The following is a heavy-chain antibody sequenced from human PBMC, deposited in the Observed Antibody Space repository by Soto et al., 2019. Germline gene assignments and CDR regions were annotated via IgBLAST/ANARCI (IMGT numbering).Heavy chain of an antibody. Sequence: QVQLVESGGGVGQPGRSLRLSCVASGFTFSGYAMHWVRQAPGKGLEWVALMSYDGSIKFHADAVKGRFTISRDNSKDTMSLQMNILRADDMAVYYCARADGSSFRAVLEYWGQGTLVTVSS. CDR1: GFTFSGYA. CDR3: ARADGSSFRAVLEY. D-gene: IGHD3-16*01. V-gene: IGHV3-30-3*01. CDR2: MSYDGSIK. J-gene: IGHJ4*02.